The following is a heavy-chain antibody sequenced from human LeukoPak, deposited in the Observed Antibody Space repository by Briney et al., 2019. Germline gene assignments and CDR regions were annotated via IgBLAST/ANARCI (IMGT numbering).Heavy chain of an antibody. CDR1: GFTFSSYA. J-gene: IGHJ6*02. CDR3: ARDIMITMARAHYYYYGMDV. D-gene: IGHD3-10*01. Sequence: GRSLRLSCAASGFTFSSYAMHWVRQAPGKGLEWVAVISYDGSNKYYADSVKGRFTISRDNSKNTLYLQMNSLRAEDTAVYYCARDIMITMARAHYYYYGMDVWGQGTTVTVSS. CDR2: ISYDGSNK. V-gene: IGHV3-30-3*01.